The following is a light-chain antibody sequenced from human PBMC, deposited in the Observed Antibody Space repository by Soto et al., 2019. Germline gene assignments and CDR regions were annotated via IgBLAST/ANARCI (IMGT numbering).Light chain of an antibody. J-gene: IGLJ3*02. CDR2: EVT. Sequence: QSALTQPASVSGSPGQSITISFTGTSSDVGGYNYVSWFQQHPGKAPKLMIYEVTNRPSGVSNRFSGSKSGNTASLSISGIQAEDEADYYCTSYTSSSTWVFGGGTKLTVL. CDR1: SSDVGGYNY. CDR3: TSYTSSSTWV. V-gene: IGLV2-14*01.